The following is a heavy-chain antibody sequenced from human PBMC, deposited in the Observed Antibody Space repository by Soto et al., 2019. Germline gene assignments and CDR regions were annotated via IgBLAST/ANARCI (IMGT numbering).Heavy chain of an antibody. J-gene: IGHJ5*02. CDR2: INHSGST. Sequence: PSETLSLTCAVYGGSFSGYYWSWIRQPPGKGLVLIGEINHSGSTNYNPSLKSRVTISVDTSKNQFSLKLSSVTAADTAVYYCARGRWGYYYGSGSSPSWFDPWGQGTLVTLSS. D-gene: IGHD3-10*01. CDR3: ARGRWGYYYGSGSSPSWFDP. V-gene: IGHV4-34*01. CDR1: GGSFSGYY.